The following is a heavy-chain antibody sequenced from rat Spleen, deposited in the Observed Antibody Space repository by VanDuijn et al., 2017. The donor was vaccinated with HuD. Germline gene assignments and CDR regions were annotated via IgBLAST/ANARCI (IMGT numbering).Heavy chain of an antibody. V-gene: IGHV5-20*01. J-gene: IGHJ3*01. D-gene: IGHD1-1*01. CDR3: TTGVQGHGFAY. CDR2: ISYDGDST. Sequence: EVQLVESGGGLVQPGRSMKLSCAASGFPFSNYDMAWVRQAPKAGLEWVATISYDGDSTNYRDSVKGRLTISRDNAQNTLYLQMNSLRSEDTATYYCTTGVQGHGFAYWGQGTLVTVSS. CDR1: GFPFSNYD.